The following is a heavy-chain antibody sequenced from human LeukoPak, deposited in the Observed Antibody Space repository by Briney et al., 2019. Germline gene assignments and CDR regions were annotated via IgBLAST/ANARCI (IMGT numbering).Heavy chain of an antibody. J-gene: IGHJ4*02. CDR2: ISYDGSSK. D-gene: IGHD6-19*01. CDR1: GFTFSNYG. Sequence: GGSLRLSRGASGFTFSNYGMHWVRQAPGKGLEWVAVISYDGSSKYYADSVKGRFTISRDNSKNTLYLQMNSLRAEDTAVYYCANHLGSGWSFHYWGQGTLVTVSS. CDR3: ANHLGSGWSFHY. V-gene: IGHV3-30*19.